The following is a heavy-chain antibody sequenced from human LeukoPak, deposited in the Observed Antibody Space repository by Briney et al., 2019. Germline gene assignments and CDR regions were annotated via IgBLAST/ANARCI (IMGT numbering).Heavy chain of an antibody. Sequence: SVKVSCKASGGTFSSYAISWVRQAPGQGLEWMGGIIPIFGTANYAQKFQGRVTITTDESTSTAYMELSSLRSEDTAVYYCARGGSQSISADYWGQGTLVTVSS. D-gene: IGHD3-3*02. V-gene: IGHV1-69*05. CDR2: IIPIFGTA. CDR1: GGTFSSYA. CDR3: ARGGSQSISADY. J-gene: IGHJ4*02.